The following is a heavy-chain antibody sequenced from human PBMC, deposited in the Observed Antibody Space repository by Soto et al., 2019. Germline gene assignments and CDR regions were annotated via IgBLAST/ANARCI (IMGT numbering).Heavy chain of an antibody. D-gene: IGHD2-15*01. CDR3: ARGRYCLTGRCFPNWFDS. Sequence: LSLPCSVSGDSISTVDYFWAWIRQPPGQALEYIGYIYKSATTYYNPSFEGRVAISLDTSKSHFSLNVTSVTAADTAVYFCARGRYCLTGRCFPNWFDSWGQGTLVTVSS. CDR2: IYKSATT. CDR1: GDSISTVDYF. J-gene: IGHJ5*01. V-gene: IGHV4-30-4*01.